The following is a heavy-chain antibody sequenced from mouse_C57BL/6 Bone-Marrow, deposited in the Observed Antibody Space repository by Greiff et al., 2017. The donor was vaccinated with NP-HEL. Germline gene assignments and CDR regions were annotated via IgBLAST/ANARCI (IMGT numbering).Heavy chain of an antibody. CDR1: GYTFTSYW. Sequence: QVQLQQSGAELVMPGASVKLSCKASGYTFTSYWMHWVKQRPGQGLEWIGEIDPSDSYTNYNQKFKGKSTLTVDKSSSTAYMQLSSLTSEDSAVYYCASKAQAPFAYWGQGTLVTVSA. CDR2: IDPSDSYT. D-gene: IGHD3-2*02. J-gene: IGHJ3*01. V-gene: IGHV1-69*01. CDR3: ASKAQAPFAY.